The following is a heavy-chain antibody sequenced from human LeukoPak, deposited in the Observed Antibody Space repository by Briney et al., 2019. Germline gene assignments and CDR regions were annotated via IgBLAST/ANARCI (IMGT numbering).Heavy chain of an antibody. CDR3: TTGYCSVTSCHRSLYFDY. CDR2: IKSNTDGGTT. Sequence: GGSLRLSCAASAFTFSNAWMSWVRQAPGKGLEWVGRIKSNTDGGTTDFAAPVKGRFTISRDDSKNTLYLQMDSLKTEDTALYYCTTGYCSVTSCHRSLYFDYWGQGTLVTVSS. V-gene: IGHV3-15*01. J-gene: IGHJ4*02. D-gene: IGHD2-2*01. CDR1: AFTFSNAW.